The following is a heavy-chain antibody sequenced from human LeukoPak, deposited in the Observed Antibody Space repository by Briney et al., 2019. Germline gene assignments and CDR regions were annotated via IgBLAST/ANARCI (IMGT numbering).Heavy chain of an antibody. CDR1: GFTFSSYG. D-gene: IGHD3-9*01. V-gene: IGHV3-30*03. J-gene: IGHJ4*02. CDR3: ARGGKYDILTGPSDY. CDR2: ISYDGSNK. Sequence: GGSLRLSCAASGFTFSSYGMHWVRQAPGKGLEWVAVISYDGSNKYYADSVKGRFTISRDNAKNSLYLQMNSLRAEDTAVYYCARGGKYDILTGPSDYWGQGTLVTVSS.